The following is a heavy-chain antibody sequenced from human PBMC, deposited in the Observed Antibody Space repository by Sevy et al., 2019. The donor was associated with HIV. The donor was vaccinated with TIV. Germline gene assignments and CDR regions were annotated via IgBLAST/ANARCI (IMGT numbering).Heavy chain of an antibody. CDR3: AKAPYYDFWSHNYNNWFDP. D-gene: IGHD3-3*01. V-gene: IGHV3-23*01. J-gene: IGHJ5*02. CDR1: RFRFSAFG. Sequence: GGSLRLSCVASRFRFSAFGMAWVRQAAGEGLEWVSGISGGGGSTYYRNSVKGRFTVSRDNSKNTVYLQMNSLRADDTAVYYCAKAPYYDFWSHNYNNWFDPWGQGTLVTVSS. CDR2: ISGGGGST.